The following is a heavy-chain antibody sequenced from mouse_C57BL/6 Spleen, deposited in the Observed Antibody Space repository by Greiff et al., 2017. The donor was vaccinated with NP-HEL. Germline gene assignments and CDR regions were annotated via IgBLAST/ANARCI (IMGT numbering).Heavy chain of an antibody. Sequence: QVQLQQSGPGLVQPSQSLSITCTVSGFSLTSYGVHWVRQSPGKGLEWLGVIWSGGSTDYNAAFISRLSISKDKSKSQVFFKMNSLQADDTAIYYCALGSCPAWFAYWGQGTLVTVSA. CDR2: IWSGGST. CDR3: ALGSCPAWFAY. J-gene: IGHJ3*01. V-gene: IGHV2-2*01. D-gene: IGHD1-1*02. CDR1: GFSLTSYG.